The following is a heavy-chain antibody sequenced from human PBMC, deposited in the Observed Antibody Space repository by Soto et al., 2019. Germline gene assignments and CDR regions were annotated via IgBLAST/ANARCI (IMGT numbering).Heavy chain of an antibody. Sequence: GGSLTLSCAASGFTFSSYGMHRVRQAPGKGLEWVAVIWFDGNKQHYADSVKGRFTISRDNSKNTLYVQMTSLRAEDTAVYYCARGLQSLLDYWGQGTLVTVSS. J-gene: IGHJ4*02. V-gene: IGHV3-33*08. CDR2: IWFDGNKQ. CDR3: ARGLQSLLDY. CDR1: GFTFSSYG.